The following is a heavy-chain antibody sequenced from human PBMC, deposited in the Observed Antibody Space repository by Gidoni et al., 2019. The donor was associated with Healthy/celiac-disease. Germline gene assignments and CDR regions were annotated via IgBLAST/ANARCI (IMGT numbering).Heavy chain of an antibody. D-gene: IGHD3-3*01. Sequence: QVQLVESGGGVVQPGGSLRLSCAASGFTFSSYGMHWARQAPGKGLGGVAFIRYDGSNKYYADSVKGRFTISRDNSKNTLYLQMNSLRAEDTAVYYCAKDGSIFGVVITVFDYWGQGTLVTVSS. CDR3: AKDGSIFGVVITVFDY. V-gene: IGHV3-30*02. CDR1: GFTFSSYG. J-gene: IGHJ4*02. CDR2: IRYDGSNK.